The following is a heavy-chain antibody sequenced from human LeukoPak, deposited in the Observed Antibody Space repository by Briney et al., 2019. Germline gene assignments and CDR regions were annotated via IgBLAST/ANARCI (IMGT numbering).Heavy chain of an antibody. CDR2: ISSSSSYI. V-gene: IGHV3-21*01. CDR1: GFTFSSYS. CDR3: ARDPGGRYSYGYRWYFDY. J-gene: IGHJ4*02. Sequence: PGGSLRLSCAASGFTFSSYSMNWVRQAPGKGLEWVSSISSSSSYIYYADSVKGRFTISRDNAKNSLYLQMNSLRAEDTAVYYCARDPGGRYSYGYRWYFDYWGQGTLVTVSS. D-gene: IGHD5-18*01.